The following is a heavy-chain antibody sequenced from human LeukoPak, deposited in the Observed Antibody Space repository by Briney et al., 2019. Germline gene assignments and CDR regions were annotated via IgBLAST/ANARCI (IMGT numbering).Heavy chain of an antibody. Sequence: SQTLSLTCTVSGGSISSGGYYWSWIRQHPGKGLEWIGYIYFSGSTHYNPSLKSRVTISVDTSKNQFSLKLSSVTAADTAVYYCARGSPDYYGSGSYYFRPLDYWGQGTLVTVSS. D-gene: IGHD3-10*01. CDR3: ARGSPDYYGSGSYYFRPLDY. CDR1: GGSISSGGYY. V-gene: IGHV4-31*03. CDR2: IYFSGST. J-gene: IGHJ4*02.